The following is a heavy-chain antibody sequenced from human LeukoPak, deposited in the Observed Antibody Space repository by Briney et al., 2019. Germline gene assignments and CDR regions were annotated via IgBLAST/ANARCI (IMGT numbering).Heavy chain of an antibody. CDR3: ARGGYYDSGSYSGIDY. V-gene: IGHV3-23*01. Sequence: GGSLRLSCAASGFTFSSYAMSWVRQAPGKGLEWVSAISGSGGSTYYADSVKGRFTISGDNSKNTLYLQMNSLRAEDTAVYYCARGGYYDSGSYSGIDYWGQGTLVTVSS. J-gene: IGHJ4*02. CDR1: GFTFSSYA. CDR2: ISGSGGST. D-gene: IGHD3-10*01.